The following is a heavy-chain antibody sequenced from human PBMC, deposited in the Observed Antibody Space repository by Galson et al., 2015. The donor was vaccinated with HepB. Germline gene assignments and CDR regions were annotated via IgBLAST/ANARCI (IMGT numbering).Heavy chain of an antibody. V-gene: IGHV3-30*04. J-gene: IGHJ4*02. CDR1: GFTFSSYS. CDR2: ISHDGRNT. Sequence: SLRLSCAASGFTFSSYSIPWVREAPGKGLEWVAIISHDGRNTYYAYSVKGRFTISRDNSRNTLYLQMNGLRSDDTAAYYCARERGAGWYEGNDYWGQGTLVAVSS. CDR3: ARERGAGWYEGNDY. D-gene: IGHD6-19*01.